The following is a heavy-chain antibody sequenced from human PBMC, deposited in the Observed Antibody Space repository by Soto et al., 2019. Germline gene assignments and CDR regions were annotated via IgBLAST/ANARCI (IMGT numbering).Heavy chain of an antibody. V-gene: IGHV1-2*02. J-gene: IGHJ3*02. D-gene: IGHD3-3*01. CDR2: LNPATGAE. Sequence: QLHLVQSGAVVKKPGASVTVSCSASGYPVTAYYMHWVRQAPGRGREWMGGLNPATGAEKYTQTFQGRVTMTRDTSTRTVFMELGGLTSEDTAVFYCARGGGVGVAGSAAFDMWGQGTLVTVSS. CDR1: GYPVTAYY. CDR3: ARGGGVGVAGSAAFDM.